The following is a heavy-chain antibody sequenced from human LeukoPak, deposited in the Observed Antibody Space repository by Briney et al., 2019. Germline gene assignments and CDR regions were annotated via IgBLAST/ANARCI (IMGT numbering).Heavy chain of an antibody. Sequence: PSETLSLTCTVSGGSISSYYWSWIRQPPGKGLEWIGYIYYSGSTNYNPSLKSRVTISVDTSKNQFSLKLSSVTAADTAVYYCAREACSSTSCYVIGFEHYYYYMDVWGKGTTVTVSS. J-gene: IGHJ6*03. CDR1: GGSISSYY. CDR2: IYYSGST. CDR3: AREACSSTSCYVIGFEHYYYYMDV. V-gene: IGHV4-59*12. D-gene: IGHD2-2*01.